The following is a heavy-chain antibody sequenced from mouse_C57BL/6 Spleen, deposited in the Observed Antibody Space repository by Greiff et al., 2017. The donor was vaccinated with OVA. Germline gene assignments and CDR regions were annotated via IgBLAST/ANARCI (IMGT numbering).Heavy chain of an antibody. J-gene: IGHJ4*01. CDR1: GFTFSSYA. CDR2: ISSGGDYI. D-gene: IGHD6-2*01. V-gene: IGHV5-9-1*02. Sequence: DVMLVESGEGLVKPGGSLKLSCAASGFTFSSYAMSWVRQTPEKRLEWVAYISSGGDYIYYADTVKGRFTISRDNARNTLYLQMSSLKSEDTAMYYCTRVSPLQAMDYWGQGTSVTVSS. CDR3: TRVSPLQAMDY.